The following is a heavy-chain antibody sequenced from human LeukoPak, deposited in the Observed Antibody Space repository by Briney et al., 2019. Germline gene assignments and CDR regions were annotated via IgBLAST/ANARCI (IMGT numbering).Heavy chain of an antibody. J-gene: IGHJ3*01. Sequence: WASVKVSCKASGYTFTDYYIYWVQQAPGKGLEWMGRIDPETAATIYSEVFQGRVTITADTSTDTTYMVLSSLRSEDTAVYYCATDRGTNSFYFWGQGTLVTVSS. CDR1: GYTFTDYY. V-gene: IGHV1-69-2*01. CDR3: ATDRGTNSFYF. CDR2: IDPETAAT. D-gene: IGHD3-10*01.